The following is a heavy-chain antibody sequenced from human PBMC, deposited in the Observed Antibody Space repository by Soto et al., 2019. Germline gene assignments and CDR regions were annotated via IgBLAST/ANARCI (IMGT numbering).Heavy chain of an antibody. V-gene: IGHV3-15*07. CDR1: GFTFNAAW. CDR2: IKSKKDGETS. CDR3: TTDGAPYDSDGDYYEGRN. D-gene: IGHD3-22*01. J-gene: IGHJ4*02. Sequence: EVQLVESGGGLVKPGGSLRLSCAASGFTFNAAWLNWVRQSPGKGLEWVGRIKSKKDGETSDYAAPVKGRFTVSRDDSKNTLYLQMSSLKTEDTAVYYCTTDGAPYDSDGDYYEGRNWVQGTLVTVSS.